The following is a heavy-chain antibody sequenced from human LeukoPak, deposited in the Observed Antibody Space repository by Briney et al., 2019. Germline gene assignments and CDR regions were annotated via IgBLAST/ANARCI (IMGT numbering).Heavy chain of an antibody. Sequence: SVKVSCKDSGYTFTSYGISWVRQAPGQGRDWMGWISAYNGNTNYAQKLQGRVTITTHTSTRTAYMELRSLRSDDTAVYYCARDPIMITFGGVIVDAFDIWGQGTMVTVSS. D-gene: IGHD3-16*02. CDR1: GYTFTSYG. CDR2: ISAYNGNT. CDR3: ARDPIMITFGGVIVDAFDI. V-gene: IGHV1-18*01. J-gene: IGHJ3*02.